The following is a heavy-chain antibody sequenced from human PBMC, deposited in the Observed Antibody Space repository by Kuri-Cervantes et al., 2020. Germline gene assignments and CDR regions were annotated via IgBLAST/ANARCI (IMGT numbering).Heavy chain of an antibody. D-gene: IGHD6-19*01. V-gene: IGHV1-18*01. CDR2: ISAYNGNT. CDR3: ARDSSGWYSGERRMFDYWYFDL. Sequence: ASVKVSCKASGYTFTSYGISWVRQAPGQGLEWMGWISAYNGNTNYAQKLQGRVTMTTDTSTSTAYMELRSLRSDDTAVYYCARDSSGWYSGERRMFDYWYFDLWGRGTLVTVSS. CDR1: GYTFTSYG. J-gene: IGHJ2*01.